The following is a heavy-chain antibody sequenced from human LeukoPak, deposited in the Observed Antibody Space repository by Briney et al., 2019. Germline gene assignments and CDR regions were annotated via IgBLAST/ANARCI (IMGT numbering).Heavy chain of an antibody. D-gene: IGHD2-15*01. J-gene: IGHJ6*03. Sequence: GGFLRLSCAASGFTFSSYWMHWVRQAPGKGLVWDSRINSDGSSTSYADSVKGRFTISRDNAKNTLYLQMNSLRAEDTAVYYCARGYCSGGSCYPDYYYYYMDVWGKGTTVTVSS. V-gene: IGHV3-74*01. CDR1: GFTFSSYW. CDR2: INSDGSST. CDR3: ARGYCSGGSCYPDYYYYYMDV.